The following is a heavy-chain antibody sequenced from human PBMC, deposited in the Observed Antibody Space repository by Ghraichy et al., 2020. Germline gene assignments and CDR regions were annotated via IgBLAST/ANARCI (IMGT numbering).Heavy chain of an antibody. J-gene: IGHJ4*02. CDR1: GFTFSDYY. Sequence: GGSLRLSCAASGFTFSDYYMEWFRQTPGKGLEWGGRARNKGNSYRTEHAASVSGRFIISRDDLRSPLYMHMSSLKTDDTAVYYWARVLNGDYSFDYWGQGTLFIVSS. D-gene: IGHD4-17*01. V-gene: IGHV3-72*01. CDR3: ARVLNGDYSFDY. CDR2: ARNKGNSYRT.